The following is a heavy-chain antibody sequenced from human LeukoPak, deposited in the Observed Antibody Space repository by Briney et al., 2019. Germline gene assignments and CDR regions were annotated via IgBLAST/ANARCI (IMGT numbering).Heavy chain of an antibody. CDR3: ARGSQYSGWPHGYNGYFDY. V-gene: IGHV1-8*01. CDR1: RYTFTSYD. CDR2: MNPNTGST. Sequence: ASVKVSCKASRYTFTSYDINWVRQAAGQGLEWMGWMNPNTGSTGYAQKFQGRVTITRNISINTAYMELSSLRSEDTAVYYCARGSQYSGWPHGYNGYFDYWGQGGLVTVSS. J-gene: IGHJ4*02. D-gene: IGHD5-24*01.